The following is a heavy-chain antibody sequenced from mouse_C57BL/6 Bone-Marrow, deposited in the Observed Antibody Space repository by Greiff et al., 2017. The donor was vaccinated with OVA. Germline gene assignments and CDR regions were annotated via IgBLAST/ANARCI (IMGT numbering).Heavy chain of an antibody. D-gene: IGHD1-2*01. V-gene: IGHV1-18*01. Sequence: VQLQQSGPELVKPGASVKISCKASGYTFTDYNMHWVKQSHGQSLEWIGDINPNNGGTIYNQKFKGKATFTVDKSSSTAYMELRSLTSEDTAVYYCARERDGLDDWGKGTTVTVS. CDR3: ARERDGLDD. J-gene: IGHJ1*03. CDR1: GYTFTDYN. CDR2: INPNNGGT.